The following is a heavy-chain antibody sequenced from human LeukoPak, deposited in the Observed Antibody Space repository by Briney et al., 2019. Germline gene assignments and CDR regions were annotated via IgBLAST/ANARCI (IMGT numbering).Heavy chain of an antibody. J-gene: IGHJ6*02. CDR1: GGSINNVGYY. V-gene: IGHV4-31*03. CDR2: VYHSGST. CDR3: ARGNKIGYYHYGMDV. Sequence: SETLSLTCTVSGGSINNVGYYWSWVRQHPEKGLEWFGFVYHSGSTNYNPSLRSRLTISVDTSENQFSLHLSSVTAADTAVYYCARGNKIGYYHYGMDVWGQGTTVTVSS. D-gene: IGHD6-13*01.